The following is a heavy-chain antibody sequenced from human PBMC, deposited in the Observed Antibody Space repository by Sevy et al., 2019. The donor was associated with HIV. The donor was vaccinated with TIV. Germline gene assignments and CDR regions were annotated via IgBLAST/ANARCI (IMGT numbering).Heavy chain of an antibody. CDR1: GYTFTGYY. V-gene: IGHV1-2*02. D-gene: IGHD1-20*01. CDR2: INPNSAGT. CDR3: ARTVHIRDFYFDY. J-gene: IGHJ4*02. Sequence: ASVKVSCKASGYTFTGYYIHWVRQAPGQGLEWMGWINPNSAGTNYAQKFQGRVTMTGDTSISTAYMELSRLRSDDTAVYYCARTVHIRDFYFDYWGQGTLVTVSS.